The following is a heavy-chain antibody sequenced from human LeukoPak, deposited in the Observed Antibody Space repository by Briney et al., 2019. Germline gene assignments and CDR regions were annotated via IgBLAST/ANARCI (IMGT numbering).Heavy chain of an antibody. CDR2: IRYDESNK. V-gene: IGHV3-30*02. CDR1: GFTFSSYG. D-gene: IGHD1-26*01. J-gene: IGHJ4*02. Sequence: GGSLRLSCAASGFTFSSYGMHWDRQAPGKGLEWVAFIRYDESNKYHADSVKGRLTISRDNSKNTLYLQMNSLRAEDTAVYYCAKESWELPGYFDYWGQGTLVTVSS. CDR3: AKESWELPGYFDY.